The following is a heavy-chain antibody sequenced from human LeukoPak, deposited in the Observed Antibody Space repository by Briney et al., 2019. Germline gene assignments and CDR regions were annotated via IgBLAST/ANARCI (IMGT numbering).Heavy chain of an antibody. Sequence: GGSLRLSCAASGFPFSGSGMHWVRQAPGKGLEWVAIIWYDGSNQYYADSVKGRFTISRDNSKNTVDLQMNSLRAEDTAVYFCAKDKNTPATAQPQRGYFESWGQGTLVTVSS. D-gene: IGHD2-21*02. CDR1: GFPFSGSG. CDR3: AKDKNTPATAQPQRGYFES. J-gene: IGHJ4*02. CDR2: IWYDGSNQ. V-gene: IGHV3-33*06.